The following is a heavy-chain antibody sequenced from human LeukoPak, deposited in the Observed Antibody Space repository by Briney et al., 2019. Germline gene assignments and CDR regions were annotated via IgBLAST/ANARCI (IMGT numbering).Heavy chain of an antibody. J-gene: IGHJ4*02. Sequence: GGSLRLSCAASGFTVSSNYMSWVRQAPGKGLEWVSVIYSGGSTYYADSVKGRFTISRDNSKNTLYLQMNSLRAEDAAVYYCARDYYDSSGAGSLWGQGTLVTVSS. CDR2: IYSGGST. CDR1: GFTVSSNY. V-gene: IGHV3-66*02. CDR3: ARDYYDSSGAGSL. D-gene: IGHD3-22*01.